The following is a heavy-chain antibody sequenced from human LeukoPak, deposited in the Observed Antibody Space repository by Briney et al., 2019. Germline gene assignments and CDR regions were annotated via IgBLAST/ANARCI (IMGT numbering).Heavy chain of an antibody. J-gene: IGHJ6*02. D-gene: IGHD6-19*01. CDR2: INPNSGGT. CDR1: GYTFTGYY. CDR3: ARDRAVAGLGYYGMDV. Sequence: ASVKVSCKASGYTFTGYYMHWVRQAPGQGLEWIGWINPNSGGTNYAQKFQGWVTMTRDTSISTAYMELSRLRSDDTAVYYCARDRAVAGLGYYGMDVWGQGTTVTVSS. V-gene: IGHV1-2*04.